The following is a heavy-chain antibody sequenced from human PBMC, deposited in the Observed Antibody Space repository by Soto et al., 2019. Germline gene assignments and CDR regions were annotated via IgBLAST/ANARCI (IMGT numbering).Heavy chain of an antibody. J-gene: IGHJ4*02. CDR1: GGTFSSYT. CDR3: ARRDSGHHFDY. Sequence: SVKVSCKASGGTFSSYTISWVRQAPGQGLEWMRRIITILGIANYAQKFKSRVTIIADKSTSKAYMELSSLRSEDTAVYYCARRDSGHHFDYWGQGTLVTVSS. D-gene: IGHD5-12*01. CDR2: IITILGIA. V-gene: IGHV1-69*02.